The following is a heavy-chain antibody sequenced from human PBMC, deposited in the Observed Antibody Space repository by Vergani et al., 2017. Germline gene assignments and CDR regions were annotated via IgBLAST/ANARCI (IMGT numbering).Heavy chain of an antibody. J-gene: IGHJ6*02. Sequence: QVQLQQWGAGLLKPSETLSLTCAVYGGSFSGYYWSWIRQPPGKGLEWIGEINHSGSTNYNPSLKSRVTISVDTSKNQFSLKLSSVTAADTAVYYCARHRAGQLVGMDVWGQGTTVTVSS. D-gene: IGHD6-6*01. CDR1: GGSFSGYY. CDR2: INHSGST. V-gene: IGHV4-34*01. CDR3: ARHRAGQLVGMDV.